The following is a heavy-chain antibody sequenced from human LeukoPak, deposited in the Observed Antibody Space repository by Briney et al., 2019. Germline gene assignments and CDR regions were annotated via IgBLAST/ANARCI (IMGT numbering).Heavy chain of an antibody. D-gene: IGHD3-3*01. CDR2: INPHTGAA. V-gene: IGHV1-2*02. J-gene: IGHJ4*02. Sequence: GASVTVSCTVSGYPFIENYIHWVRQAPGQGLEWMGLINPHTGAANYSQKFQGRVTMTRDTSISTSYMHLTRLKFDDTAVYYCARGKSGYSPWGQGTPVTVSS. CDR1: GYPFIENY. CDR3: ARGKSGYSP.